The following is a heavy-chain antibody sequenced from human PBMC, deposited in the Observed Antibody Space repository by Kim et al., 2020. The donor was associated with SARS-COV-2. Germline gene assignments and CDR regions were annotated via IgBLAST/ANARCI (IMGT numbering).Heavy chain of an antibody. Sequence: SETLSLTCTVSGGSISSYYWSWIRQPLGKGLEWIGYIYDSGTTNYNPSLKSRVTISMDTSKDQFSLKVTSVTAADTAVYYCARDNYGFWSGSHYYFSYMDFWGKGTAVTVSS. J-gene: IGHJ6*03. D-gene: IGHD3-3*01. V-gene: IGHV4-59*01. CDR1: GGSISSYY. CDR3: ARDNYGFWSGSHYYFSYMDF. CDR2: IYDSGTT.